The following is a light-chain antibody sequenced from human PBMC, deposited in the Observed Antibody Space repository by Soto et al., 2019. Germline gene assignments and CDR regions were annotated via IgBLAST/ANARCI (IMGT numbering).Light chain of an antibody. CDR3: QQYNSYWT. CDR2: DAS. CDR1: QGISGW. Sequence: MTKNPATLSASVGDRVTITCRASQGISGWLAWYQQKPGKAPKLLIYDASSLESGVPSRFSGRGSGTEFTLTISSLRTDDFATYYCQQYNSYWTFGQGTKV. V-gene: IGKV1-5*01. J-gene: IGKJ1*01.